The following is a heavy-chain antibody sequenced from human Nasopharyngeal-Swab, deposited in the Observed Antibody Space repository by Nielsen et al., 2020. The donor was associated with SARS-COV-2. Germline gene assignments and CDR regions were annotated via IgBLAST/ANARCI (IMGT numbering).Heavy chain of an antibody. Sequence: ASVKVSCKASGYTFTSYAMHWVRQAPGQRLEWMGWINAGNGNTKYSQKFQGRVTITRDTSASTAYMELSSLRSEDTAVYYCASGRVVRGAAYSMDVWGQGTTVTVSS. J-gene: IGHJ6*02. V-gene: IGHV1-3*01. D-gene: IGHD3-10*01. CDR3: ASGRVVRGAAYSMDV. CDR2: INAGNGNT. CDR1: GYTFTSYA.